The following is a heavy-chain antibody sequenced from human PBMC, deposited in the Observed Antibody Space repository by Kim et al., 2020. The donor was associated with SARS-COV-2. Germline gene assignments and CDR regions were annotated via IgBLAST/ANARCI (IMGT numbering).Heavy chain of an antibody. Sequence: SETLSLTCDVSGGSVTSSDWWSWVRQPPGKGLEWIGEIYYTGSTNYNPSLKSRVSISVDKSNNQFSLNLSSVTAADTAVYYCARDIMRGAYFDYWGQGIL. CDR2: IYYTGST. J-gene: IGHJ4*02. CDR3: ARDIMRGAYFDY. V-gene: IGHV4-4*02. CDR1: GGSVTSSDW. D-gene: IGHD3-16*01.